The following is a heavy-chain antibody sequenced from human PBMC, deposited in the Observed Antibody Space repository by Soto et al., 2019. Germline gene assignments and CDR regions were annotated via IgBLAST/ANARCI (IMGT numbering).Heavy chain of an antibody. CDR1: GFTFNGYW. CDR2: INSDGSAT. CDR3: ATGGTSVTGPY. Sequence: GGSLRLSCAASGFTFNGYWMHWVRQAPGKGLMWVSHINSDGSATSYADSVEGRFTISRDNAKNTLFLQMNSLRAEDTAVYYCATGGTSVTGPYGGQGTLVTVS. V-gene: IGHV3-74*01. D-gene: IGHD6-19*01. J-gene: IGHJ4*02.